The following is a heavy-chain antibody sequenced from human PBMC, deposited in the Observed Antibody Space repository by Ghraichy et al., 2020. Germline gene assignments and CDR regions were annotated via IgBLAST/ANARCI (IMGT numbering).Heavy chain of an antibody. Sequence: GGSLRLSCAASGFTFSSYAMSWVRQAPGKGLEWVSAISGSGGSTYYADSVKGRFTISRDNSKNTLYLQMNSLRAEDTAVYYCAKDRGSSWYGYYYGMDVWGQGTTVTVSS. D-gene: IGHD6-13*01. V-gene: IGHV3-23*01. J-gene: IGHJ6*02. CDR1: GFTFSSYA. CDR2: ISGSGGST. CDR3: AKDRGSSWYGYYYGMDV.